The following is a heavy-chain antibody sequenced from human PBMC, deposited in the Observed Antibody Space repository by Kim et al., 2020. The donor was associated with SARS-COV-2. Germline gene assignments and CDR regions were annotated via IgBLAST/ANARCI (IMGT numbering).Heavy chain of an antibody. CDR2: ISFDGATK. D-gene: IGHD3-16*02. CDR3: ANAPQERRYSIDV. V-gene: IGHV3-30*18. Sequence: GGSLRLSCAVSGFRFDMYSMHWVRQAPGKGLEWVADISFDGATKHYGESVKGRFTISRDNSKNTMFLQMNSLRPEDTAVYYCANAPQERRYSIDVWGQG. CDR1: GFRFDMYS. J-gene: IGHJ6*01.